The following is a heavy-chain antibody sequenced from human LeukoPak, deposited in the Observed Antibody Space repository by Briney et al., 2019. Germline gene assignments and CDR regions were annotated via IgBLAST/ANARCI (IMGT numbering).Heavy chain of an antibody. J-gene: IGHJ4*02. CDR3: AKRALMGSGSYYYFDY. Sequence: GGSLRLSCAASGFTFSSYAMTWVRQAPGKGLEWVSAISGSGGSTYYADSVKGRFTISRDNSKNTLYLQMNSLRAEDTAVYYCAKRALMGSGSYYYFDYWGQGTLVTVSS. D-gene: IGHD3-10*01. V-gene: IGHV3-23*01. CDR1: GFTFSSYA. CDR2: ISGSGGST.